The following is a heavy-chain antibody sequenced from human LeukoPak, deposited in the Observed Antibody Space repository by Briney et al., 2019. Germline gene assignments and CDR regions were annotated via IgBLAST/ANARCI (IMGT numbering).Heavy chain of an antibody. CDR2: ISGSGGST. Sequence: GGSLRLSCAASGFTFSSYAMSWVRQAPGKGLEWVSAISGSGGSTYYADSVKGRFTISRDNSKNTLYLQMNSLRAEDTAVYYCAKELRGITIFGVVRKGWGAFDIWGQGTMVTVSS. V-gene: IGHV3-23*01. CDR1: GFTFSSYA. CDR3: AKELRGITIFGVVRKGWGAFDI. J-gene: IGHJ3*02. D-gene: IGHD3-3*01.